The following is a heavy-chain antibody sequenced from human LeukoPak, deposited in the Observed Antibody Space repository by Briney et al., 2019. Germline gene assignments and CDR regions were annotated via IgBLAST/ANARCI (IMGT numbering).Heavy chain of an antibody. CDR3: ARVKNGYCGGDCPFAY. CDR1: GGTFSSYT. V-gene: IGHV1-69*02. J-gene: IGHJ4*02. D-gene: IGHD2-21*02. Sequence: SVKVSCKASGGTFSSYTISWVRQAPGQGLEWMGRIIPILGIANYAQKFQGRVTITADKSTSTAYMELSSLRSEDTAVYYCARVKNGYCGGDCPFAYWGQGTLVTVSS. CDR2: IIPILGIA.